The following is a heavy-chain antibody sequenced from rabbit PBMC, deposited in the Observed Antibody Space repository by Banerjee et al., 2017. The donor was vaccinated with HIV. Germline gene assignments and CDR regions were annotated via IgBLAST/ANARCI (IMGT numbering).Heavy chain of an antibody. CDR1: GSDISSNA. V-gene: IGHV1S40*01. CDR2: IYTGSSGRT. Sequence: QSLEESGGGLVQPEGSLTLTCQASGSDISSNAMCWVRQAPGKGLELIACIYTGSSGRTWYASWAKGRFTISKTSSTTVTLQMTSLTAADTATYFCARGVDGYGYATSRLDLWGPGTLVTVS. D-gene: IGHD6-1*01. J-gene: IGHJ3*01. CDR3: ARGVDGYGYATSRLDL.